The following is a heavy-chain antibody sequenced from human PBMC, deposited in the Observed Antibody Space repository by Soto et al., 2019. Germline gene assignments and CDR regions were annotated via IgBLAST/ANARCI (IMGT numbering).Heavy chain of an antibody. J-gene: IGHJ4*02. CDR2: INHSGST. CDR3: ARGPPAVAGTYYFDY. CDR1: GFTFSGYY. D-gene: IGHD6-19*01. V-gene: IGHV4-34*01. Sequence: LRLSCAASGFTFSGYYWSWIRQPPGKGLEWIGEINHSGSTNYNPSLKSRVTISVDTSKNQFSLKLSSVTAADTAVYYCARGPPAVAGTYYFDYWGQGTLVTVSS.